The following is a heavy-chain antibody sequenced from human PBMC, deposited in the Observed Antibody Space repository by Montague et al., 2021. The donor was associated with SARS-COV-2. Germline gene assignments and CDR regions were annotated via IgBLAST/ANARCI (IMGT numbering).Heavy chain of an antibody. D-gene: IGHD1-1*01. J-gene: IGHJ4*02. CDR2: IRSDGSHI. CDR3: ARENDWKFDFDF. V-gene: IGHV3-33*01. Sequence: SLRLSCAAPGFSFSSSVMHWVRQAPGKGLEWVTVIRSDGSHISYVDSVRGRFTVSRDNSNNILYLQMNSLKVDDTAVYYCARENDWKFDFDFWGQGALVTVSS. CDR1: GFSFSSSV.